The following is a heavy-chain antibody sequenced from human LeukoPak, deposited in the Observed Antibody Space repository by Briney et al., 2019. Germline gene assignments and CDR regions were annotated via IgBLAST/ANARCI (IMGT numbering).Heavy chain of an antibody. CDR3: AKDWDLFCGGDCEGYRLDY. CDR2: ISYDGSNK. CDR1: GFTFSSYG. Sequence: GRSLRLSCAASGFTFSSYGMHWVRQAPGKGLEWVAVISYDGSNKYYADSVKGRFTISRDNSKNTLYLQMNSLRAEDTAVYYCAKDWDLFCGGDCEGYRLDYWGQGTLVTVSS. V-gene: IGHV3-30*18. D-gene: IGHD2-21*02. J-gene: IGHJ4*02.